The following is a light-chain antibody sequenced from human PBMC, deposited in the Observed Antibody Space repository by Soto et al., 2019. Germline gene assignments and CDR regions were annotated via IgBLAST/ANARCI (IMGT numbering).Light chain of an antibody. CDR3: EQTYSTPVT. J-gene: IGKJ5*01. CDR1: QNIYNY. V-gene: IGKV1-39*01. CDR2: APS. Sequence: DIQMTQSPSSLSASVGDRVTVTCRTSQNIYNYLNWYQQNPGKAPKLLIYAPSSVQSGVPLRFSGTGSGPDLTLTISSLQPEVFATYYCEQTYSTPVTFGPGTRLEVK.